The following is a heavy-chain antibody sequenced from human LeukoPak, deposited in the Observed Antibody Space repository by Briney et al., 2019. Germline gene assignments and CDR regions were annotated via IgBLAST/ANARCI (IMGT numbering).Heavy chain of an antibody. J-gene: IGHJ6*03. CDR1: GGSISSYY. V-gene: IGHV4-59*08. CDR2: IYYSGST. Sequence: PETLSLTCTVSGGSISSYYWSWIRQPPGKGLEWIGYIYYSGSTNYNPSLKSRATISVDTSKNQFSLKLSSVTAADTAVYYCARHGYYYYYMDVWGKGTTVTVSS. CDR3: ARHGYYYYYMDV.